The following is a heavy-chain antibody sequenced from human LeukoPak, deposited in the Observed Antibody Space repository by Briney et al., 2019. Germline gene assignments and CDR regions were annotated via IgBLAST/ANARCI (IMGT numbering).Heavy chain of an antibody. CDR1: GGSISSHY. CDR3: ARQGDGSSSSYYYYYYYMDV. J-gene: IGHJ6*03. V-gene: IGHV4-59*11. CDR2: IYYSGST. D-gene: IGHD6-6*01. Sequence: PSETLSLTCTVSGGSISSHYWSWIRQPPGKGLEWIGYIYYSGSTNYKSSLKSRVTISVDTSKNQFSLKLSSVTAADTAVYYCARQGDGSSSSYYYYYYYMDVWGKGTTVTVSS.